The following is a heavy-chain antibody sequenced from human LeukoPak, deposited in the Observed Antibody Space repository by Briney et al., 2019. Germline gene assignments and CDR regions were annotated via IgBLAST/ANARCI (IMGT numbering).Heavy chain of an antibody. CDR3: ASSSKGSTWYRFDY. D-gene: IGHD6-13*01. Sequence: GESLKISCRGSGYSFTTYWISWVRQMPGKGLEWMGRIDPSDSYTNYSPSFQGHVTISADKSISTAYLQWSSLKASDTAMYYCASSSKGSTWYRFDYWGQGTLVTVSS. J-gene: IGHJ4*02. CDR1: GYSFTTYW. V-gene: IGHV5-10-1*01. CDR2: IDPSDSYT.